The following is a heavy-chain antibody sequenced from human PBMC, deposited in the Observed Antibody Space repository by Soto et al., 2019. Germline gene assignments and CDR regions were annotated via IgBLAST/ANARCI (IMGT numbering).Heavy chain of an antibody. V-gene: IGHV1-69*01. J-gene: IGHJ6*02. CDR3: ARGEGANYDFFSYGMDV. CDR2: IIPIFGTA. CDR1: GGTFSSYA. D-gene: IGHD3-3*01. Sequence: QVQLVQSGAEVKKPGSSVKVSCKASGGTFSSYAISWVRQAPGQGLEWMGGIIPIFGTANYAQKFQGRVTITADESTSTAYMELSSLRSEDTAVYHCARGEGANYDFFSYGMDVWGQGTTVTVSS.